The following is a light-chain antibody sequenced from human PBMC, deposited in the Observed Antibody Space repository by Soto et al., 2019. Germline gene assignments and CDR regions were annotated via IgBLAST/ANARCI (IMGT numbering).Light chain of an antibody. CDR2: AAS. CDR3: QQRSSNWRWT. V-gene: IGKV3-15*01. J-gene: IGKJ1*01. CDR1: QGIGTN. Sequence: EIVVTQSPGTLSVSPGERATLSCRASQGIGTNLAWYQQRPGQAPRLLIYAASSRATDIPARFTGRGSGTEFTLTISSLQSEDFAVYYCQQRSSNWRWTFGQGTKVEI.